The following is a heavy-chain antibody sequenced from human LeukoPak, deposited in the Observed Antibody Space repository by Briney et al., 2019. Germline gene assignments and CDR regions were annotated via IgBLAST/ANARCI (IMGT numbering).Heavy chain of an antibody. CDR3: ARARSGWYPDAFDI. Sequence: PSETLSLTCTVSGGSISSGGYYWSWIRQHPGQGLEWIGYIYYSGSTYYNPSLKSRVTISVDTSKNQFSLKLSSVTAADTAVYYCARARSGWYPDAFDIWGQGTMVTVSS. V-gene: IGHV4-31*03. J-gene: IGHJ3*02. CDR2: IYYSGST. D-gene: IGHD6-19*01. CDR1: GGSISSGGYY.